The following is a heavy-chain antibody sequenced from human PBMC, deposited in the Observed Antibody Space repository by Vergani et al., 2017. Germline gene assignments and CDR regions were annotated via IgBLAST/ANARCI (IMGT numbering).Heavy chain of an antibody. V-gene: IGHV4-38-2*01. CDR1: DSSIMTNPY. CDR3: ARHRGSGGFFPSSYFYGMDV. J-gene: IGHJ6*02. D-gene: IGHD3-10*01. Sequence: QVQLQESGPGLVKPSETLTLTCDVSDSSIMTNPYWGWFRQSPGKGLEWIGCIHHSGDTHYNSSLKSRVSISIVSSSKFSLSLTSVTAADTAIYYCARHRGSGGFFPSSYFYGMDVGGHETTVTVSS. CDR2: IHHSGDT.